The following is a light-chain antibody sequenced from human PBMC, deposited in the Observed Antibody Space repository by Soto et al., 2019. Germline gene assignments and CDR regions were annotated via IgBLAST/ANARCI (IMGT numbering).Light chain of an antibody. CDR3: QQDNTFPLS. V-gene: IGKV1-5*03. CDR2: DAS. J-gene: IGKJ4*01. CDR1: QSISVS. Sequence: IQMTQSPSTLSASLGDRVTITCRASQSISVSLAWYQQKPGKAPSLLISDASTLQGGVPSRFSGSGSGTDFTLTISSLQSEDFATYYCQQDNTFPLSFGGGTKVDI.